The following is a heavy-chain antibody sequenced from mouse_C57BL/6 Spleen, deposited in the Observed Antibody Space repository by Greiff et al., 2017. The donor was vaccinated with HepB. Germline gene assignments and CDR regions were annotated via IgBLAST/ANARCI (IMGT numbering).Heavy chain of an antibody. Sequence: QVQLQQPGAELVKPGASVKMSCKASGYTFTSYWITWVKQRPGQGLEWIGDIYPGSGSTNYNEKFKGKATLTVDTSSSTAYMQLSSLTSEDSAVYYCARYYGSSDEYFDVWGTVTTVTVSS. J-gene: IGHJ1*03. CDR2: IYPGSGST. CDR1: GYTFTSYW. D-gene: IGHD1-1*01. CDR3: ARYYGSSDEYFDV. V-gene: IGHV1-55*01.